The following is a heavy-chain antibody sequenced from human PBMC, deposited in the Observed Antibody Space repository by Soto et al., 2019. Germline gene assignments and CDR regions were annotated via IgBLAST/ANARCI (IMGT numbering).Heavy chain of an antibody. CDR2: ISGRGGST. D-gene: IGHD6-19*01. Sequence: GGSLRLSCAASGFTFSTTAMGWVRQAPGKGLEWVSGISGRGGSTYYADSVKGRFTISRDNSKNTVYLQMNSLRAEDTAVYYCAKIAEAVAGTGYGYWGQGTLVTVSS. CDR1: GFTFSTTA. J-gene: IGHJ4*02. CDR3: AKIAEAVAGTGYGY. V-gene: IGHV3-23*01.